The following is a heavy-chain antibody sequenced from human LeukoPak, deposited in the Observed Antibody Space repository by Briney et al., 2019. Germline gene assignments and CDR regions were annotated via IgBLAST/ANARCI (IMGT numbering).Heavy chain of an antibody. CDR1: GGSFSGYY. V-gene: IGHV4-34*01. CDR3: ERGTVAEYCSGGSCYSEGFDFDY. J-gene: IGHJ4*02. D-gene: IGHD2-15*01. Sequence: SETLSLTCAVYGGSFSGYYWSWIRQPPGKGLEWIGEINHSGSTNYNPSLNSRVTISVDTSKNQFSLKLSAVTAADTAVYYCERGTVAEYCSGGSCYSEGFDFDYWGQGTLVTVSS. CDR2: INHSGST.